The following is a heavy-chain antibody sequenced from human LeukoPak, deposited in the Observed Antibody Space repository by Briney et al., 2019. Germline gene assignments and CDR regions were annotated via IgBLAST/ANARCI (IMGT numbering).Heavy chain of an antibody. Sequence: SETLSLTCAVYGGSFSGYYWSWIRQPPGKGLEWIGEINHSGSTNYNPSLKSRVTISVDTSKNQFSLKLSSVTAADTAVYYCAGQGYCSSTSCYRSHWFDPWGQGTLVTVSS. CDR2: INHSGST. CDR3: AGQGYCSSTSCYRSHWFDP. CDR1: GGSFSGYY. D-gene: IGHD2-2*01. V-gene: IGHV4-34*01. J-gene: IGHJ5*02.